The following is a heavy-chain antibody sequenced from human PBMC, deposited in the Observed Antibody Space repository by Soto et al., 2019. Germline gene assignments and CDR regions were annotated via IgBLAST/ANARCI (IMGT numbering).Heavy chain of an antibody. Sequence: ASVKVSCKASGYTFTNYGISWVRQAPGQGLEWMGWINVNNGSTNYAQKFQGRVTMTTDTSISTAYMELSRLRSDDTAVYYCARAGYSSGWYVHPYFDYWGQGTLVTVSS. J-gene: IGHJ4*02. V-gene: IGHV1-18*01. CDR3: ARAGYSSGWYVHPYFDY. CDR2: INVNNGST. D-gene: IGHD6-19*01. CDR1: GYTFTNYG.